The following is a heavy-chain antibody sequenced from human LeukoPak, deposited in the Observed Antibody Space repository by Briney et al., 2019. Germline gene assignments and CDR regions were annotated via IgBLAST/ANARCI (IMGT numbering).Heavy chain of an antibody. J-gene: IGHJ3*02. D-gene: IGHD1-1*01. CDR1: GFTFKTYW. CDR2: INTDGSNT. V-gene: IGHV3-74*01. Sequence: GGSLRLSCAASGFTFKTYWMHWVRQAPGKGLVWVSHINTDGSNTNYADSVKGRFTISRDNAKNTLFLQMNSLRVEDTAVYYCARDYNWGPDGFDIWGQGTMVTVSS. CDR3: ARDYNWGPDGFDI.